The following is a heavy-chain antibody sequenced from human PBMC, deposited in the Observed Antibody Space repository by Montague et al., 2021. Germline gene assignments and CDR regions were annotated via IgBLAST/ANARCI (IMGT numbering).Heavy chain of an antibody. CDR2: IYDSGST. CDR1: GGSISSGGFY. Sequence: TLSLTCSVSGGSISSGGFYWSWIRQHPGKGPEWIESIYDSGSTNYNPSLKSRLTLSRDTSKNQVSLRLTSVTAAETAVYYCARSGGYCSGGRCDTFDYWGQGTLVTASS. J-gene: IGHJ4*02. CDR3: ARSGGYCSGGRCDTFDY. D-gene: IGHD2-15*01. V-gene: IGHV4-31*03.